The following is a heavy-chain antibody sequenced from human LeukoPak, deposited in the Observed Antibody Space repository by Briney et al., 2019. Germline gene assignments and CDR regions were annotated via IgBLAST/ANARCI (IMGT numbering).Heavy chain of an antibody. Sequence: SGGSLRLSCAASGFTFSSYAMSWVRQAPGKGLEWVSATSGSGGSTYYADSVKGRFTISRDSSKNTLYLQMNSLRAEDTAVYYCAIDLGGSRFDYWGQGTLVTVSS. CDR3: AIDLGGSRFDY. CDR2: TSGSGGST. CDR1: GFTFSSYA. V-gene: IGHV3-23*01. D-gene: IGHD1-26*01. J-gene: IGHJ4*02.